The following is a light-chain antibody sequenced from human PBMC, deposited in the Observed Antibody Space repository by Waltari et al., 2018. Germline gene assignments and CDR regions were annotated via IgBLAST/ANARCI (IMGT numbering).Light chain of an antibody. CDR1: QSLPHTDGKTF. Sequence: DIVRTQTPLSLSVTPGQPASISCKSRQSLPHTDGKTFVYWSLQKPGQSPQLLIYEVSRRFSGVPERLRGSCSGTDFPLHISRVEAEDVGIYSSMPGIDLPLTFGPGTRVDIK. CDR2: EVS. J-gene: IGKJ3*01. V-gene: IGKV2-29*03. CDR3: MPGIDLPLT.